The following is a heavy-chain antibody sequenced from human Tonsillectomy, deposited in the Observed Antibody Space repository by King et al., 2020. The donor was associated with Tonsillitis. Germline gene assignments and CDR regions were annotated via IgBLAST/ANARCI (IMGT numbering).Heavy chain of an antibody. J-gene: IGHJ4*02. D-gene: IGHD2-15*01. Sequence: QLQESGPGLVKPSETLSLTCTVSGGSISSSSYYWGWIRQPPGKGLEWIGSIYYSGSTHYNPSLKSRVTISVDTSKNQFSLKLSSVTAADTAVYYCARSGVVAATLVDYYFDYWGQGTLVTVSS. CDR3: ARSGVVAATLVDYYFDY. V-gene: IGHV4-39*07. CDR2: IYYSGST. CDR1: GGSISSSSYY.